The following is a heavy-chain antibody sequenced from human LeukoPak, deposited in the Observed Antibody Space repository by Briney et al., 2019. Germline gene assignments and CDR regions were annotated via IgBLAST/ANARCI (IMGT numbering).Heavy chain of an antibody. V-gene: IGHV4-34*01. CDR2: INHSGST. D-gene: IGHD3-3*01. CDR3: ARERRRFLEWLPVIEYYFDY. Sequence: SETLSVTCAVYGGSFSGYYWSWIRQPPGNGLEWIGEINHSGSTNYNPSLKSRVTISVDTSKNQFSLKLSSVTAADTAVYYCARERRRFLEWLPVIEYYFDYWGQGTLVTVSS. J-gene: IGHJ4*02. CDR1: GGSFSGYY.